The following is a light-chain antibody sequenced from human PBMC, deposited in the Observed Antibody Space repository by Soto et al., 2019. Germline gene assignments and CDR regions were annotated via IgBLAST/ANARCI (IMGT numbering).Light chain of an antibody. Sequence: QSALTQPASVSGSPGQSITISCTGTSSDVGGYNYVSWYQQHPGKAPKLMIYDVSNRPSGVSNRFSGSKSGNTASLTISGLQAEDEADYYCSSYTSSSVVFCGVTKLTVL. CDR1: SSDVGGYNY. V-gene: IGLV2-14*01. CDR2: DVS. J-gene: IGLJ2*01. CDR3: SSYTSSSVV.